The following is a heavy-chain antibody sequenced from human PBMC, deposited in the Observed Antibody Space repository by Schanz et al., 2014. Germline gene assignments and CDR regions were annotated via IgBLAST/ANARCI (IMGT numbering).Heavy chain of an antibody. D-gene: IGHD3-9*01. CDR1: GFTFNGHA. CDR3: ARDDKRYFDWLSTFDL. CDR2: TSYDGSQK. J-gene: IGHJ3*01. Sequence: QVQLVESGGGVVQPGGSLRLSCASSGFTFNGHAMHWVRQAPGKGLEWVAVTSYDGSQKYYTDSVKGRFTVSRDNSKNTLYLQLNSLRAEDTAVYYCARDDKRYFDWLSTFDLWGQGTMVAVSS. V-gene: IGHV3-30*04.